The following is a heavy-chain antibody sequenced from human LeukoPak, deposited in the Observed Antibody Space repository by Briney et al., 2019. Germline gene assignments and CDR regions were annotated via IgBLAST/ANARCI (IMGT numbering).Heavy chain of an antibody. J-gene: IGHJ4*02. V-gene: IGHV3-23*01. CDR1: GFPFSSYW. D-gene: IGHD4-11*01. Sequence: GGSLRLSCVASGFPFSSYWMTWVRQAPGKGLEWVSVVSGSGDNTNYADSVKGRFTISRDNSKNTLFLQMNSLRTEDTAVYFCARWGNDYSQFDSWGQGTLVTVS. CDR3: ARWGNDYSQFDS. CDR2: VSGSGDNT.